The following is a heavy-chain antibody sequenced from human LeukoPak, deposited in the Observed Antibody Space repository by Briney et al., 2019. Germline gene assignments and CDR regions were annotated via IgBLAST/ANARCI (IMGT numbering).Heavy chain of an antibody. V-gene: IGHV3-48*03. D-gene: IGHD5-12*01. Sequence: GGSLRLSCAASGFTFSNFEFNWVRQAPGKGLEWLSYISSSGSTISYADSVRGRFTFSRDNAKNSVFLLMNNLRAEDTAVYYCARGRYSGHDNWGQGTLVTVSS. CDR2: ISSSGSTI. CDR3: ARGRYSGHDN. J-gene: IGHJ4*02. CDR1: GFTFSNFE.